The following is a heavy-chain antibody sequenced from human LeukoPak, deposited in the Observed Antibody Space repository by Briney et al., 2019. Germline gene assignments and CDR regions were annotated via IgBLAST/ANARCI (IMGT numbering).Heavy chain of an antibody. V-gene: IGHV1-18*01. CDR3: VRVVTGSYYTDY. CDR2: ISAYNGNT. J-gene: IGHJ4*02. D-gene: IGHD1-26*01. CDR1: GHTFTKYS. Sequence: ASVKVSCKTSGHTFTKYSFSWVRQAPGQGLEWLGWISAYNGNTNYAQKVHGRVTMTTDTSTSTTYMDLRSLKSDDTAVYYCVRVVTGSYYTDYWGQGTLVTVSS.